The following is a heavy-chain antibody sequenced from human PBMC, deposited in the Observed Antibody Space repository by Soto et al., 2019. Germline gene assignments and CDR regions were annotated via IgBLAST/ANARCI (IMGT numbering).Heavy chain of an antibody. J-gene: IGHJ5*02. CDR1: GYTFTSYD. Sequence: QVQLVQSGAEVKKPGASVKVSCKASGYTFTSYDINWVRQATGQGLEWMGWMNPNSGNTGYAQKVQGRATMTRHTSISTAYMELSSLRSEDTAVYYCASEVSYWFDPWGQGTLVTVSS. CDR2: MNPNSGNT. CDR3: ASEVSYWFDP. D-gene: IGHD2-8*01. V-gene: IGHV1-8*01.